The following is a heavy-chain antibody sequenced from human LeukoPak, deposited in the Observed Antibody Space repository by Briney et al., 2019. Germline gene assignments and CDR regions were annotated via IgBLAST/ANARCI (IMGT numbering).Heavy chain of an antibody. Sequence: TGGSLRLSCAASGFTFSTYSMNWVRQAPGKGLEWVSVIYIAGSTYYTDSVKGRFTISRDNSKNTLYLQMKSLRAEDTAVYFCARVSYHDVLSGYYLDSWGPGTLVTVSS. V-gene: IGHV3-66*01. CDR3: ARVSYHDVLSGYYLDS. CDR1: GFTFSTYS. D-gene: IGHD3-3*01. CDR2: IYIAGST. J-gene: IGHJ5*01.